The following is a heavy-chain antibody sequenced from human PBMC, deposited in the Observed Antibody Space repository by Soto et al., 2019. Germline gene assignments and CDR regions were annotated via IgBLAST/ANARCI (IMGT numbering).Heavy chain of an antibody. CDR1: GFFFSNYN. D-gene: IGHD3-3*01. J-gene: IGHJ4*02. V-gene: IGHV3-48*01. CDR2: ISSSSTAI. CDR3: TGDLGVVYPEGY. Sequence: GGSLRLSCAASGFFFSNYNMNWVRLAPGRGLEWVSYISSSSTAIHYADSVKGRFTISRDNAKNSLYLQMNSLRAEDTAVYYCTGDLGVVYPEGYWGQGTLVTVSS.